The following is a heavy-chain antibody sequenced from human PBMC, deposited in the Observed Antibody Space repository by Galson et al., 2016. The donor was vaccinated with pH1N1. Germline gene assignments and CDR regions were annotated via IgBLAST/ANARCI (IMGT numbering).Heavy chain of an antibody. CDR2: IYWDDAK. V-gene: IGHV2-5*02. D-gene: IGHD3-10*01. CDR3: AHREMLRGAPVFGY. J-gene: IGHJ4*02. CDR1: GFSLTTREVG. Sequence: PALVKPTQTVTLTCTFSGFSLTTREVGVGWFRQPPGKALEWLALIYWDDAKRYSPSLRTRLIITKDTSDAQVVLTMTSMDPVDTATYFCAHREMLRGAPVFGYWGQGTLVTVSS.